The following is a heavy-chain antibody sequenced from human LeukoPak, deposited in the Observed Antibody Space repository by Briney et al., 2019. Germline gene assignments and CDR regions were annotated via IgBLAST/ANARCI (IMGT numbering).Heavy chain of an antibody. V-gene: IGHV3-64*01. CDR1: GFTFSSYA. CDR3: ARDRLGEYCSGGSCYSSAFDI. J-gene: IGHJ3*02. D-gene: IGHD2-15*01. Sequence: PGGSLRLSCAASGFTFSSYAMHWVRQAPGKGLEYVSAISSNGGSTYYANSVKGRFTISRDNSKNTLYLQMGSLRAEDMAVYYCARDRLGEYCSGGSCYSSAFDIWGQGTMVTVSS. CDR2: ISSNGGST.